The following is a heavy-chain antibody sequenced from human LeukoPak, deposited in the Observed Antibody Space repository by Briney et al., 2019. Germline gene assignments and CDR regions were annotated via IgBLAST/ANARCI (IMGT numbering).Heavy chain of an antibody. J-gene: IGHJ5*02. CDR3: ARDSYSSSWYKGVGWFDP. CDR2: IYYSGST. D-gene: IGHD6-13*01. Sequence: SETLSLTCSVSGGSISSYYWSWIRQPPGKGLEWIGYIYYSGSTNYNPSLKSRVTISVDTSKNQFSLKLSSVTAADTAVYYCARDSYSSSWYKGVGWFDPWGQGTLVTASS. CDR1: GGSISSYY. V-gene: IGHV4-59*01.